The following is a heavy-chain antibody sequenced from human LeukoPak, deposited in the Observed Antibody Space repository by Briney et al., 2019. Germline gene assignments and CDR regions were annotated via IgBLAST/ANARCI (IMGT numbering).Heavy chain of an antibody. D-gene: IGHD5-24*01. J-gene: IGHJ4*02. Sequence: ASVKVSCKASGYTFTGYYMHWVRQAPGQGLEWMGWINPSSGGTNYAQKFQGRVTMTRDTSISTAYMELSRLRSDDTAVYYCARAFQRWLQSHSFGYWGQGTLVTVSS. CDR2: INPSSGGT. CDR1: GYTFTGYY. V-gene: IGHV1-2*02. CDR3: ARAFQRWLQSHSFGY.